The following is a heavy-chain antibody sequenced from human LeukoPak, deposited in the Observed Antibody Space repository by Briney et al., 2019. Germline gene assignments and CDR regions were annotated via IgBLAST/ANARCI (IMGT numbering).Heavy chain of an antibody. CDR1: DGSISSSSYY. V-gene: IGHV4-39*01. Sequence: SETLSLTCTVSDGSISSSSYYWGWIRQPPGKGLEWIGSIYYSGSTYYNPSLKSRVTISVDTSKNQFSLKLSSVTAADTAVYYCARLGLPGELLDYWGQGTLVTVSS. CDR3: ARLGLPGELLDY. J-gene: IGHJ4*02. D-gene: IGHD3-10*01. CDR2: IYYSGST.